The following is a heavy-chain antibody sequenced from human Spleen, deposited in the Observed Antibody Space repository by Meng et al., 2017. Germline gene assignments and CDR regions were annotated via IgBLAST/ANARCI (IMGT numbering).Heavy chain of an antibody. CDR2: ISYDGSNK. V-gene: IGHV3-30*04. CDR3: ARDEDYYDSSGIGFQH. D-gene: IGHD3-22*01. J-gene: IGHJ1*01. Sequence: GESLKISCAASGFTFSSYAMHWVRQAPGKGLEWVAVISYDGSNKYYADSVKGRFTISRDNSKNTLYLQMNSLRAEDTAVYYCARDEDYYDSSGIGFQHWGQGTLVTVSS. CDR1: GFTFSSYA.